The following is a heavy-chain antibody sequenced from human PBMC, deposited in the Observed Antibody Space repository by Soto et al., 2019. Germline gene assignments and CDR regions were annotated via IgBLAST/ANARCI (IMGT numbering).Heavy chain of an antibody. CDR3: ARDPDSNYEGYMDV. D-gene: IGHD4-4*01. CDR1: GYTFTSYG. CDR2: ISAYNGNT. V-gene: IGHV1-18*01. J-gene: IGHJ6*03. Sequence: VSVKVSCKASGYTFTSYGISWVRQAPGQGLEWMGWISAYNGNTNYAQKLQGRVTMTTDTSTSTAYMELRSLRSDDTAVYYCARDPDSNYEGYMDVWGKGTTVTVSS.